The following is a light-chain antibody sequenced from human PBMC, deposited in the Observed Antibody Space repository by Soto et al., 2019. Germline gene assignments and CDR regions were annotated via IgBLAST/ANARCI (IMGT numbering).Light chain of an antibody. CDR1: QSVSSSY. CDR2: GAS. V-gene: IGKV3-20*01. CDR3: QQYGSSHTFT. Sequence: EIVLTQSPGTLSLSPGERATLSCRASQSVSSSYLAWYQQKPGQAPRLLIYGASSRATGIPDRFSGSGSGTDFTLTISRLEPEDFAVYYCQQYGSSHTFTFGPGTKGDIK. J-gene: IGKJ3*01.